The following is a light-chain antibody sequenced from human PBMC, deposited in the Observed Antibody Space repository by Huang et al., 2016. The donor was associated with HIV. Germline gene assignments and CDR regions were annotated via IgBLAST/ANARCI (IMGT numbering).Light chain of an antibody. CDR1: QSLVHDNGYSY. V-gene: IGKV2-28*01. CDR3: MQSLQSLT. CDR2: MAS. Sequence: DIVMTQSPLSLPVTPGEPASISCMSSQSLVHDNGYSYLDWYLQKPGQSQQVLIYMASVRAPGIPDRFSGGGSGTNFTLEINRVDAEDVGTYYCMQSLQSLTFGGGTRLEIK. J-gene: IGKJ4*01.